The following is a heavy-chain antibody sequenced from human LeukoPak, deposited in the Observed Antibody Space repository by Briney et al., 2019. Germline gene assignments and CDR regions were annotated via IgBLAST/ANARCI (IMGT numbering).Heavy chain of an antibody. CDR1: GGSISSSNY. CDR2: IYYSGST. CDR3: ASVRRGFGESSKYYAYYYMGV. D-gene: IGHD3-10*01. V-gene: IGHV4-39*01. Sequence: SSETLSLTCTVSGGSISSSNYWGWIRQPPGKGLEWIGNIYYSGSTYYNPSLKSRVTISLDTSKNQFSLKLSSVTAADTAVYYCASVRRGFGESSKYYAYYYMGVWGKGTTVTISS. J-gene: IGHJ6*03.